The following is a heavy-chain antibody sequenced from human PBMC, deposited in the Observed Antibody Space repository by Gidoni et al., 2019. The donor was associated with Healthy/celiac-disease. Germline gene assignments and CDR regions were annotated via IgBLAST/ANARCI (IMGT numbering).Heavy chain of an antibody. CDR3: ARVGGKRLAAAGPDY. CDR1: GYTCTRSC. D-gene: IGHD6-13*01. CDR2: SNPSSGST. V-gene: IGHV1-46*01. Sequence: QVQLVQSGAEVKKPGASVKVSRKASGYTCTRSCMHWVRQAPGQGLGWMGISNPSSGSTSYAQKFQSRVAMSRDTSTITVYIELSGLTSEDSAAYYGARVGGKRLAAAGPDYWGQGTLVTVSS. J-gene: IGHJ4*02.